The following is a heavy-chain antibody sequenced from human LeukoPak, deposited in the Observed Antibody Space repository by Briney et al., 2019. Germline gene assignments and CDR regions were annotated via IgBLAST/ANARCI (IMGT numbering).Heavy chain of an antibody. CDR2: ISAYNGNT. J-gene: IGHJ4*02. D-gene: IGHD3-22*01. V-gene: IGHV1-18*01. CDR3: ARDRPAPGMRSGSNY. Sequence: GASVKVSCKASGYTFTSYGISWVRQAPGQGLEWMGWISAYNGNTNYAQKLQGRVTMTRDTSISTAYMELSRLRSDDTAVYYCARDRPAPGMRSGSNYWGQGTLVTVSS. CDR1: GYTFTSYG.